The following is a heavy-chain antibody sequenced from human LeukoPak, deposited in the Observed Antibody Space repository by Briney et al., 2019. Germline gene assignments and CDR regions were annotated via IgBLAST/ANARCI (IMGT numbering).Heavy chain of an antibody. CDR1: GGSISSYY. J-gene: IGHJ5*02. V-gene: IGHV4-59*01. D-gene: IGHD1-14*01. CDR2: IYYSGST. Sequence: PSETLSLTCTVSGGSISSYYWSWIRQPPGKGLEWIGYIYYSGSTNYNPSLKSRVTISVDTSKNQFSLKLSSVTAADTAVYYCARDFGPRAGWFDPWGQGTLVTVSS. CDR3: ARDFGPRAGWFDP.